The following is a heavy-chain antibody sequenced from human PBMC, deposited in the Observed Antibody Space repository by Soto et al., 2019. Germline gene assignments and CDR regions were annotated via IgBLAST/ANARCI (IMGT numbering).Heavy chain of an antibody. CDR2: IKQDGSEK. J-gene: IGHJ5*02. CDR1: GFTFSSYW. D-gene: IGHD3-3*01. V-gene: IGHV3-7*01. Sequence: EVQLVESGGGLVQPGGSLRLSCAASGFTFSSYWMSWVRQAPGKGLEWVANIKQDGSEKYYVDSVKGRFTISRDNAKNSLYLQMNSLRAEDTAVYYCARAGLYDFWSGYYRPSWFDPWGQGTLVTVSS. CDR3: ARAGLYDFWSGYYRPSWFDP.